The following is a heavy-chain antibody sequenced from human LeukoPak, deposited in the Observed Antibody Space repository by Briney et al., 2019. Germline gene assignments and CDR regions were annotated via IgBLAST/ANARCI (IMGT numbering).Heavy chain of an antibody. CDR3: ATYRPVPAARNDAFDI. Sequence: GASVKVSCKASGYTFTSYAMHWVRQAPGQRLEWMGWINAGNGNTKYSQKFQGRVTMTEDTSTDTAYMELSSLRSEDTTVYYCATYRPVPAARNDAFDIWGQGTMVTVSS. CDR2: INAGNGNT. CDR1: GYTFTSYA. D-gene: IGHD2-2*01. V-gene: IGHV1-3*01. J-gene: IGHJ3*02.